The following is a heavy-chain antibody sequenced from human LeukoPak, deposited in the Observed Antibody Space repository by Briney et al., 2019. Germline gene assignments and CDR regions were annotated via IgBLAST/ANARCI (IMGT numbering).Heavy chain of an antibody. D-gene: IGHD4-11*01. V-gene: IGHV3-30*02. J-gene: IGHJ4*02. CDR3: AKDCTVTYFDY. CDR1: GFKFSSYG. CDR2: IRYDGSNK. Sequence: PGGALRQSCAAHGFKFSSYGMHWVRQATGKGEERVEFIRYDGSNKYYADSVKGRFTISRDNSKNTLYLQMNILRAEDTAVYYCAKDCTVTYFDYWGQGTLVTVSS.